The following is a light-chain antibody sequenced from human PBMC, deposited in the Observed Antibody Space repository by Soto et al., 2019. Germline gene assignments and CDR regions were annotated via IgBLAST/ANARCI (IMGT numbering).Light chain of an antibody. J-gene: IGKJ4*01. CDR1: QSVSSN. V-gene: IGKV3-20*01. CDR3: QQYGSSPLT. CDR2: DAS. Sequence: EIVMTQSPATLSVSPVERATLSCRASQSVSSNLAWYQQKHGQAPRLLIYDASSRATGIPDRFSGSGSGTDFTLTISRLEPEDFAVFYCQQYGSSPLTFGGGTKV.